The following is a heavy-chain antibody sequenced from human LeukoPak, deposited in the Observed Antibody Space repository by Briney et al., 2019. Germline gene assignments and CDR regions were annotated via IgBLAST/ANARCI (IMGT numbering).Heavy chain of an antibody. CDR3: ARDWLVRRLGAFDI. CDR2: IFYSGST. Sequence: PSETLSLTCTVPGASIITSSYYWGWIRQPPGKGLERTANIFYSGSTYYSPSVKSRVTISLDTSKNQFSLKLSSVPAADTAVYYCARDWLVRRLGAFDIWGQGTMVTVSS. CDR1: GASIITSSYY. J-gene: IGHJ3*02. D-gene: IGHD6-6*01. V-gene: IGHV4-39*07.